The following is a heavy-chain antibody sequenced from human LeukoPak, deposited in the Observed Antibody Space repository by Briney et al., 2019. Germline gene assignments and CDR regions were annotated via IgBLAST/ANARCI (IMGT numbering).Heavy chain of an antibody. CDR3: ARDRQLELKPRLDY. Sequence: GGTLRLSCAASGFTFSSYSMNWGCQAPRQGQEWVSSISSSSSYIYYADSVKVRFTISRDNAKNSLYLQMNSLRAEDTAVYYCARDRQLELKPRLDYWGQGTLVTVSS. CDR2: ISSSSSYI. J-gene: IGHJ4*02. CDR1: GFTFSSYS. D-gene: IGHD1-26*01. V-gene: IGHV3-21*01.